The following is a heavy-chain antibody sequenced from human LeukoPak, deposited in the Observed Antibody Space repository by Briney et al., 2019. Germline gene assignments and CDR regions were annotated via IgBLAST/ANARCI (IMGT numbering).Heavy chain of an antibody. CDR1: GFTFSSYS. V-gene: IGHV3-21*01. D-gene: IGHD3-9*01. Sequence: GGSLRLSCAASGFTFSSYSMNWVRQAPGKGLEWVSSISSSSSYIYYADSVKGRFTISRDNAKNSLYLQMNSLRAEDTAVYYCARDRGRYFDWLLSADYFDYWGQGTLVTVSS. CDR3: ARDRGRYFDWLLSADYFDY. J-gene: IGHJ4*02. CDR2: ISSSSSYI.